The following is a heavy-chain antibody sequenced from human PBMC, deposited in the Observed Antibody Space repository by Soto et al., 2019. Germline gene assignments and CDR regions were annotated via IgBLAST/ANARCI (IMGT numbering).Heavy chain of an antibody. CDR2: IKSKTDGGTT. J-gene: IGHJ4*01. CDR1: GFTFTNAW. D-gene: IGHD3-22*01. V-gene: IGHV3-15*07. CDR3: TTDSYSTIIIVRFDY. Sequence: GGSRRLSCAASGFTFTNAWINWVRQAPGKGLEWVGRIKSKTDGGTTDYAEPVKGRFAISRDDSNNMVYLQMNSLKIEDTAVYYCTTDSYSTIIIVRFDYWGNGTLVTVSS.